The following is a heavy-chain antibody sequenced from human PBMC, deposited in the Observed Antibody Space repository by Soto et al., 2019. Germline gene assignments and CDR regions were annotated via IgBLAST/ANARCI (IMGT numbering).Heavy chain of an antibody. J-gene: IGHJ5*02. CDR1: GHSISSSNYY. CDR3: ARAYSRIPPLGLHP. V-gene: IGHV4-39*07. Sequence: TLSLTCTFAGHSISSSNYYWGWIRQPPGKGLEWIGSIFYSGFTYDNPSLKSRFTMSVDRSKNQFSLKLSSVTAADTAVYYCARAYSRIPPLGLHPWGQGTLVTVSS. CDR2: IFYSGFT. D-gene: IGHD6-13*01.